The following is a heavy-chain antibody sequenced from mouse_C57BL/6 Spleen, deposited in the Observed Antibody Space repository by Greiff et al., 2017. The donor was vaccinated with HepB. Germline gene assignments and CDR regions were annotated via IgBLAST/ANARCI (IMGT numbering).Heavy chain of an antibody. Sequence: VQLKESGPGLVKPSQSLSLTCSVPGYSITSGYYWNWIRQFPGNKLEWMGYISYDGSTNYNPSLKNRISITRDTSKNQFFLKLNSVTTEDTATYYCARVGGLYYGSSPWYFDVWGTGTTVTVSS. J-gene: IGHJ1*03. V-gene: IGHV3-6*01. CDR1: GYSITSGYY. D-gene: IGHD1-1*01. CDR2: ISYDGST. CDR3: ARVGGLYYGSSPWYFDV.